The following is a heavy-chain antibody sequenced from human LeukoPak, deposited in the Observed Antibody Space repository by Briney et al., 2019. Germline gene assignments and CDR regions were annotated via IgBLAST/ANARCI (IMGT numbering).Heavy chain of an antibody. CDR3: AKNVDYYDSSGPLY. V-gene: IGHV3-30*02. D-gene: IGHD3-22*01. Sequence: GGSLRLSCAASGFTFSSYGMHWVRQAPGKGLEWVAVIWYDGSNKYYADSVKGRFTISRDNSKNTLYLQMNSLRAEDTAVYYCAKNVDYYDSSGPLYWGQGTLVTVSS. CDR2: IWYDGSNK. J-gene: IGHJ4*02. CDR1: GFTFSSYG.